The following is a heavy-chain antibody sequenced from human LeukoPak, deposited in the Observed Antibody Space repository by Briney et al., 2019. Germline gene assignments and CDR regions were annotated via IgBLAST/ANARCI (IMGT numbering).Heavy chain of an antibody. CDR2: IYHNGNT. CDR1: GGSISSGGYS. J-gene: IGHJ4*02. D-gene: IGHD5-18*01. V-gene: IGHV4-30-2*01. Sequence: PSQTLSLTCAVSGGSISSGGYSWCWIRQPPGKGLEWIGYIYHNGNTYYSPSLKSRVTISVDRSKNQLSLKLSSVTAADTAMYYCASGGYSYGFDYWGQGTLVTVSS. CDR3: ASGGYSYGFDY.